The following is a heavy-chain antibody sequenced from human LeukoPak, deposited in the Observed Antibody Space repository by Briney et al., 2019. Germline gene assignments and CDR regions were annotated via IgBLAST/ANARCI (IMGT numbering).Heavy chain of an antibody. D-gene: IGHD1-1*01. V-gene: IGHV3-23*01. J-gene: IGHJ4*02. Sequence: GGSLRLSCAASGFTFSTYAMSWVRQAPGKGLERVSTITDSGAYTVYADSVKGRFTIPRDNSKNTLYLQMNSLRDEDTATYYCARYSEKSFDCWGQGALVTVSS. CDR3: ARYSEKSFDC. CDR2: ITDSGAYT. CDR1: GFTFSTYA.